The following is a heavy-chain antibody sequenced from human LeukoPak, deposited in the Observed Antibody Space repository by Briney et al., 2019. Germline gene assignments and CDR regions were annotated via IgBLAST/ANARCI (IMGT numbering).Heavy chain of an antibody. CDR2: IRSSYDAI. Sequence: GGSLRLSCEASGFXLSNYEINWVRQTPGKGREWVSCIRSSYDAIYYADSVKGRFTISRDTAQNSLYLQMNSLRAEDTAVYYCARSEKVRGIIIDYFDSWGQGTLVTVSS. D-gene: IGHD3-10*01. V-gene: IGHV3-48*03. J-gene: IGHJ4*02. CDR1: GFXLSNYE. CDR3: ARSEKVRGIIIDYFDS.